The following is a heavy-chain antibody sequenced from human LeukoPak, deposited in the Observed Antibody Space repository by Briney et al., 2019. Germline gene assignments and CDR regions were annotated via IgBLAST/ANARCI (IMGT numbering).Heavy chain of an antibody. CDR3: AGPSDESWYAFDI. V-gene: IGHV4-34*01. Sequence: SETLSLTCAVYIDSFTNYYWNWIRQTPGKGLEWIGEVNDSGGTNINPSLRSRVILSVDTSKNQFSLKLSSVTAADTAVYYCAGPSDESWYAFDIWGQGTMVTVSS. CDR1: IDSFTNYY. D-gene: IGHD6-13*01. J-gene: IGHJ3*02. CDR2: VNDSGGT.